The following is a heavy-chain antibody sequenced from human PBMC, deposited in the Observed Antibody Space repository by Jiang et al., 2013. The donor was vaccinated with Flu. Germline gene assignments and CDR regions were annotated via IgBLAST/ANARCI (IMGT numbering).Heavy chain of an antibody. D-gene: IGHD6-13*01. CDR1: GGSIRSSSYY. J-gene: IGHJ5*02. CDR3: ARRGGSNSWDYRLDP. V-gene: IGHV4-39*01. CDR2: IYYSGST. Sequence: SLTCTVSGGSIRSSSYYWGWIRQPPGKGLEWIGSIYYSGSTYYNPSLKSRITISVDTSKNQFSLKLSSVTAADTAVYYCARRGGSNSWDYRLDPWGQGTLVTVSS.